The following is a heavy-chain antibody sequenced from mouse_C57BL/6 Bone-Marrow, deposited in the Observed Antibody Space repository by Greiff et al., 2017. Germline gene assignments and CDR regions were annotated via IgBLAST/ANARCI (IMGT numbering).Heavy chain of an antibody. Sequence: QVQLQQPEAELVKPGASVKMSCKASGYTFTSYWITWVKQRPGQGLEWIGDIYPGSGSTNYNEKFKSKATLTVDTSSSTAYMQLSSLTSENSAVYYCALDYYGSTFDYWPRHHSHSLL. V-gene: IGHV1-55*01. CDR3: ALDYYGSTFDY. D-gene: IGHD1-1*01. J-gene: IGHJ2*01. CDR1: GYTFTSYW. CDR2: IYPGSGST.